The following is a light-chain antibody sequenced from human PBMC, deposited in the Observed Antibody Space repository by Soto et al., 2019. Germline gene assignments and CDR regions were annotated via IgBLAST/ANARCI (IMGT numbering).Light chain of an antibody. CDR2: DAS. CDR1: QSISSW. Sequence: DIQMTQSPSTLSASVGDRVTITCRASQSISSWLAWYQQKPGKAPKLLIYDASSVESGVPSRFSGSGSGTEFTLTISSLHPDDFATYYWQQYNSYSYTFGQGTKLEIK. J-gene: IGKJ2*01. V-gene: IGKV1-5*01. CDR3: QQYNSYSYT.